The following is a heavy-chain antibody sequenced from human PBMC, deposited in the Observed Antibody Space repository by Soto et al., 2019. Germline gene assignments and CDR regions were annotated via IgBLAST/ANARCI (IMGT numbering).Heavy chain of an antibody. J-gene: IGHJ4*02. D-gene: IGHD6-19*01. V-gene: IGHV3-30-3*01. CDR2: ISYDGSNK. CDR3: ARSVAGTHVWDY. Sequence: QVQLVESGGGVVQPGRSLRLSCAASGFTFSSYAMHWVRQAPGKGLEWVAVISYDGSNKYYADSVKGRFTISRDNSKNTLYLQMNSLRAEDTAVYYCARSVAGTHVWDYWGQGTLVTVSS. CDR1: GFTFSSYA.